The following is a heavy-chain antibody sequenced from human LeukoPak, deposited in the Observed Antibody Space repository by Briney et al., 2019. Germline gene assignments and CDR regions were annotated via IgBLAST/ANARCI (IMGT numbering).Heavy chain of an antibody. CDR3: ARVMDDSSGWIGDYYYMDV. CDR2: IKQDGSEK. V-gene: IGHV3-7*01. CDR1: GFTFSGYW. D-gene: IGHD6-19*01. Sequence: GGSLRLSCAASGFTFSGYWMTWVRQAPGKGLEWVANIKQDGSEKYYVDSVKGRFTISRDNAKNSLYLQMNSLRAEDTAVYYCARVMDDSSGWIGDYYYMDVWGKGTTVTVSS. J-gene: IGHJ6*03.